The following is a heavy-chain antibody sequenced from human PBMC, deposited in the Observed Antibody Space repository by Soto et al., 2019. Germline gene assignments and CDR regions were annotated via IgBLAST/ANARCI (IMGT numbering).Heavy chain of an antibody. CDR3: ATGRSEVVPGAMDT. Sequence: SETLSLTCTVSGDSFSNYYCNWVRKSAGKGLEWIGRIYPTGSTTYNPSLRSRLTMSVDTSKNQFSLRLTSMTAADTAVYYCATGRSEVVPGAMDTWGQGTLVTVSS. CDR1: GDSFSNYY. CDR2: IYPTGST. V-gene: IGHV4-4*07. J-gene: IGHJ5*02. D-gene: IGHD2-2*01.